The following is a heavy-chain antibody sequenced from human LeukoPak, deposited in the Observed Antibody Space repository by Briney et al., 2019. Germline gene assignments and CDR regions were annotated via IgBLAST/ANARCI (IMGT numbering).Heavy chain of an antibody. D-gene: IGHD6-19*01. V-gene: IGHV1-2*02. J-gene: IGHJ6*03. CDR1: GYTFTSYY. CDR3: ARGPTVAHYYMDV. CDR2: INPNSGGT. Sequence: ASVKVSCKASGYTFTSYYIHWVRQAPGQGLEWMGWINPNSGGTNYAQKFQGRVTMTRDTSISTAYMELSRLRSDDTAVYYCARGPTVAHYYMDVWGKGTTVTVSS.